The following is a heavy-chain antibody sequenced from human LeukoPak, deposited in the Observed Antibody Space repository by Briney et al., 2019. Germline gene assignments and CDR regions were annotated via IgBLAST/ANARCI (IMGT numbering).Heavy chain of an antibody. CDR3: ARDSHLPPYSYGYYFDY. D-gene: IGHD5-18*01. J-gene: IGHJ4*02. Sequence: SVKVSCKASGGTFSSYAISWVRQAPGHGIEWMGGIIPIFGTANYAQRFQGRVTITADESTSTAYMELSSLRSEDTAVYYCARDSHLPPYSYGYYFDYWGQGTLVTVSS. CDR1: GGTFSSYA. CDR2: IIPIFGTA. V-gene: IGHV1-69*13.